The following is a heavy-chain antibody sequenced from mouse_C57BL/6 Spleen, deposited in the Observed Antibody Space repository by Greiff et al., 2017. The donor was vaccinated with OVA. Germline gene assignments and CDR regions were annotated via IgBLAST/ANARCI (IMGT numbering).Heavy chain of an antibody. Sequence: EVNVVESGGGLVKPGGSLKLSCAASGFTFSSYAMSWVRQTPEKRLEWVATISDGGSYTYYPDNVKGRFTISRDNAKNNLYLQMSHLKSEDTAMYYCARGDDAMDYWGQGTSVTVSS. D-gene: IGHD2-12*01. CDR3: ARGDDAMDY. CDR1: GFTFSSYA. V-gene: IGHV5-4*03. CDR2: ISDGGSYT. J-gene: IGHJ4*01.